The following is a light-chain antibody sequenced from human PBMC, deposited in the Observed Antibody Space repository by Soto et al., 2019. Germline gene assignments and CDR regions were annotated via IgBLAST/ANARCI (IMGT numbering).Light chain of an antibody. CDR2: SNN. CDR3: AAWDDSLIGVV. CDR1: SSNIGRNT. J-gene: IGLJ2*01. V-gene: IGLV1-44*01. Sequence: QSVLTQPPSASGTPGQRVTISCSGSSSNIGRNTVNWYQQLPGTAPKLLIFSNNQRPSGVPDRFSGSKSGTSGSLAISGLQSENEADYYCAAWDDSLIGVVFGGGTQLTVL.